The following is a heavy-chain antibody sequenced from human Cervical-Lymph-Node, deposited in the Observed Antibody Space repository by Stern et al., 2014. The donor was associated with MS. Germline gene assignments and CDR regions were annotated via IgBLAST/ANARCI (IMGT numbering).Heavy chain of an antibody. J-gene: IGHJ4*02. CDR2: ISDSSSTM. CDR3: ARTSGWYMPFDY. D-gene: IGHD6-19*01. V-gene: IGHV3-48*02. CDR1: GFTFSNYI. Sequence: EVQLVESGGGLVQPGGSLRLSCAASGFTFSNYIMNWVRQAPGKGLEWVSYISDSSSTMHYAASVKGRFTISRDNAKNSLYLQMNSLRDEDTAVYYCARTSGWYMPFDYWGQGILVTVSS.